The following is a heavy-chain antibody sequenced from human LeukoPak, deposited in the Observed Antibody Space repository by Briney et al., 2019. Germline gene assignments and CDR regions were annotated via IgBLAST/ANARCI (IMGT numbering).Heavy chain of an antibody. Sequence: GGSLRLSCAASGFTYSSYSMNWVRQAPGKGLEWVSSISSSSSYIYYADSVKGRFTISRDNAKNSLYLQMNSLRAEDTAVYYCARDERAPYYYDSSEVYYFDYWAREPWSPSPQ. D-gene: IGHD3-22*01. J-gene: IGHJ4*02. CDR3: ARDERAPYYYDSSEVYYFDY. CDR1: GFTYSSYS. CDR2: ISSSSSYI. V-gene: IGHV3-21*01.